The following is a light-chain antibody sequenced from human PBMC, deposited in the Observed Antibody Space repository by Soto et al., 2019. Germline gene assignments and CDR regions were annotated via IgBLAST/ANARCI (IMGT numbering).Light chain of an antibody. CDR3: QQRSNWPPEMT. Sequence: EIVLTQSPATLSLSPGERATLSCRASQSVSSYLAWYQQKPGQAPRLLIYDASNRATGIPARFSGSGSGTDFTLTISSLEPEDFAVYYCQQRSNWPPEMTFVQGTKVEIK. CDR2: DAS. J-gene: IGKJ1*01. CDR1: QSVSSY. V-gene: IGKV3-11*01.